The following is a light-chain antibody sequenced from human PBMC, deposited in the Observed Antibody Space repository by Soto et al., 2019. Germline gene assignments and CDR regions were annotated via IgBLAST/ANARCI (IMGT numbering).Light chain of an antibody. CDR3: QQYTSSLIT. J-gene: IGKJ5*01. CDR2: GSS. Sequence: EIVLTQSPGTLSLSPGERATLSCRASQTLSSRHLAWYQQKPGQAPRLLIYGSSSRATDIPDRFSGSGSGTDFTLTISRLEPEDFAVYYCQQYTSSLITFGQGTRLEIK. CDR1: QTLSSRH. V-gene: IGKV3-20*01.